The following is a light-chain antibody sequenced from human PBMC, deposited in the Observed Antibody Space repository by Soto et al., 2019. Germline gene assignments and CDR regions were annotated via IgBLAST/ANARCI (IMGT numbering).Light chain of an antibody. J-gene: IGLJ7*01. CDR1: SSDVGGYNY. CDR3: SSYTSSSTAV. CDR2: DVS. V-gene: IGLV2-14*01. Sequence: QSVLTQPASVSGSPGQSITISCTGTSSDVGGYNYVSWYQQHPGKAPKLMIYDVSNRPSGVPNRFSGSKSGNTASLTISGLQAEDEADYYCSSYTSSSTAVFGGGTQLTVL.